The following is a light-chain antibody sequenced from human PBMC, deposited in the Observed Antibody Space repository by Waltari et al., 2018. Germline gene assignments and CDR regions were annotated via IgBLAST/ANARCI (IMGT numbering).Light chain of an antibody. CDR3: QQRSSWPRT. CDR1: QSVSSY. J-gene: IGKJ1*01. Sequence: EIVLTPSPATLSLSPGERATISCRANQSVSSYLAWYQQKPGQAPRLLIYDASDRATGIPARCSGSGSGTDFTLNISSLEPEDFAVYYWQQRSSWPRTFGQGTKVEIK. CDR2: DAS. V-gene: IGKV3-11*01.